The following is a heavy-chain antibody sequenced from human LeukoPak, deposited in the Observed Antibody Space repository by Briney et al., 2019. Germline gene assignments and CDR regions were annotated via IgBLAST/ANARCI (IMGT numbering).Heavy chain of an antibody. CDR2: IYHSGST. V-gene: IGHV4-38-2*02. CDR1: GYSISSGYY. Sequence: SETLSLTCTVSGYSISSGYYWGWIRQPPGKGLEWIGSIYHSGSTYYNPSLKSRVTISVDTSKNQFSLKLSSVTAADTAVYYCASVLHQYYDYVWGSYRKLYYFDYWGQGTLVTVSS. D-gene: IGHD3-16*02. J-gene: IGHJ4*02. CDR3: ASVLHQYYDYVWGSYRKLYYFDY.